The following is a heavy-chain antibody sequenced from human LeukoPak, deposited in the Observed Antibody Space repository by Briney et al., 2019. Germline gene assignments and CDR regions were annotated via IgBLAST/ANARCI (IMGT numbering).Heavy chain of an antibody. J-gene: IGHJ5*02. CDR2: IYYSGST. V-gene: IGHV4-59*01. CDR1: GGSISSYY. Sequence: SETLSLTCTVSGGSISSYYWSWIRQPPGKGLEWIGYIYYSGSTNYNPSLKSRVTISVDTSKNQFSLKLSSVTAADTAVYYCARAHYGSGSYHLRFDPWGQGTLVTVSS. D-gene: IGHD3-10*01. CDR3: ARAHYGSGSYHLRFDP.